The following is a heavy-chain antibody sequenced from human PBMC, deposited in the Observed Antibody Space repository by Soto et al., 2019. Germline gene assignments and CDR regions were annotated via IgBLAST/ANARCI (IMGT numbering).Heavy chain of an antibody. CDR3: ARAPTSCYLMCDYYGMDV. CDR2: IIPTFGTA. J-gene: IGHJ6*02. Sequence: SVKVSCKASGCTFSSYAISWVRQAPGQGLEWMGGIIPTFGTANYAQKFQGRVTITADESTSTAYMELSSLRAEDTAVYYCARAPTSCYLMCDYYGMDVWGQGTTVTVS. V-gene: IGHV1-69*13. CDR1: GCTFSSYA. D-gene: IGHD2-2*01.